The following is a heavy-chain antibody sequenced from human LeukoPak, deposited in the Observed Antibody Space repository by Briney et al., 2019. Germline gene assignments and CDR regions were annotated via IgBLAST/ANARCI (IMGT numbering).Heavy chain of an antibody. CDR1: GFPFSGYW. J-gene: IGHJ4*02. V-gene: IGHV3-7*01. Sequence: GGSLRLSCVAPGFPFSGYWMDWVRQAPGKGMEWVANINQDGTTQYFAPSVKGRFSISRDNAKNSLYLQMNSLRAEDTAVYYCSRSLDYLGQGALVTVSS. CDR3: SRSLDY. CDR2: INQDGTTQ.